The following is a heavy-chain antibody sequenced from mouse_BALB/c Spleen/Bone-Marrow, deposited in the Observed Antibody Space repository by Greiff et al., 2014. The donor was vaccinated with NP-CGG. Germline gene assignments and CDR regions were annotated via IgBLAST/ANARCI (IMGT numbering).Heavy chain of an antibody. CDR2: INPYNDGT. J-gene: IGHJ2*01. CDR3: ERKGVDYFDY. V-gene: IGHV1-14*01. CDR1: GYTFTSYV. Sequence: EVQLEESGPELVKPGASVKMSCKASGYTFTSYVMHWVKQKPGQGLEWIGYINPYNDGTKYNEKFKGKATLTSDKSSSTAYMELSSLTSEYSAVYYCERKGVDYFDYWGQGTTLTVSS.